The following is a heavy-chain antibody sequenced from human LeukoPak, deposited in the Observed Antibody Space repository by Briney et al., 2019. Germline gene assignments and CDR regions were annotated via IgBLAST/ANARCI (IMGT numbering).Heavy chain of an antibody. D-gene: IGHD3-10*01. J-gene: IGHJ6*02. CDR1: GVTLSDYG. V-gene: IGHV3-30*18. CDR2: ISYDGAIT. Sequence: GGSLRLSCAGSGVTLSDYGIHWVRQAPGKGLEWVAVISYDGAITYYADSVKGRFTISRDNSKKTVDLQMNSLRAEDTAVYHCAKDFSGFGELLFFFGMDVWGQGTTVIVSS. CDR3: AKDFSGFGELLFFFGMDV.